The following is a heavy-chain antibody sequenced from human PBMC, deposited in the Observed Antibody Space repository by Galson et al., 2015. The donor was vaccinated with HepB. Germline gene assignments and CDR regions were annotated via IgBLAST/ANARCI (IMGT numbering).Heavy chain of an antibody. Sequence: SLRLSCAASGFIVSSHYMTWVRQTPGRGLEWVSVIFGGDSTYYADFVKGRFTISRDNSKNTVYLQMNSLGAGDSALYYCARGLGTRFSNSWYFYDGMDVWGQGTTVIVSS. D-gene: IGHD2/OR15-2a*01. CDR3: ARGLGTRFSNSWYFYDGMDV. CDR2: IFGGDST. J-gene: IGHJ6*02. CDR1: GFIVSSHY. V-gene: IGHV3-66*01.